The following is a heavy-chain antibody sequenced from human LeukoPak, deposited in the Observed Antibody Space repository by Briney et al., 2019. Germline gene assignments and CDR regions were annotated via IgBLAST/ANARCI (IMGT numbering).Heavy chain of an antibody. Sequence: GSGPTPGKPPQTPPLTRTLSGVSTSTSGVGVGWVRQPPGKAPGGLALIYWDNDKRYSPSLKSRLTITKDTSKNQVVLTMTNMDPVDTATYYCAHSSGWSNYNFDYWGQGTLVTVSS. CDR2: IYWDNDK. V-gene: IGHV2-5*02. J-gene: IGHJ4*02. D-gene: IGHD6-19*01. CDR3: AHSSGWSNYNFDY. CDR1: GVSTSTSGVG.